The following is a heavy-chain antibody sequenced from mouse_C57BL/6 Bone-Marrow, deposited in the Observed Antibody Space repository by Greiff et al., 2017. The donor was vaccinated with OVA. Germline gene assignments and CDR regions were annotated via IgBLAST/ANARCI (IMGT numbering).Heavy chain of an antibody. CDR1: GFTFSDYY. CDR2: ISNGGGST. CDR3: ARRRFLYAMDY. Sequence: EVHLVESGGGLVQPGGSLKLSCAASGFTFSDYYMYWVRQTPEKRLEWVAYISNGGGSTYYPDTVKGRFTISRDNAKNTLYLQMSRLKSEDTAMYYCARRRFLYAMDYWGQGTSVTVSS. J-gene: IGHJ4*01. V-gene: IGHV5-12*01.